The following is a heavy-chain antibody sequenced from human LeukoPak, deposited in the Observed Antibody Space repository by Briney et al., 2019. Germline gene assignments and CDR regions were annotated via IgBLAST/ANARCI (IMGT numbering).Heavy chain of an antibody. CDR1: GFTFTNYW. V-gene: IGHV3-74*01. J-gene: IGHJ3*01. CDR2: MNSDGTSI. Sequence: GGSLRPSCVVSGFTFTNYWMQWVRQVPGKGLVWVARMNSDGTSIIHADSVKGRFTISRDNAENTLYLQMNSLRPEDTALYYCARSQSGVFDVWGQGTMVIVSS. CDR3: ARSQSGVFDV. D-gene: IGHD2-15*01.